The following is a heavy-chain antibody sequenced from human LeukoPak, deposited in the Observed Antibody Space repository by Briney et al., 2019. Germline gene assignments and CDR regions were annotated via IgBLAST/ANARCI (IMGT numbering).Heavy chain of an antibody. CDR2: INHSGST. D-gene: IGHD6-19*01. CDR3: ARADTGYSSGWYRWFDP. CDR1: GGSFSGYY. J-gene: IGHJ5*02. Sequence: SETLSLTCAVYGGSFSGYYWSWIRQPPGKGLEWIGEINHSGSTNYNPSLKSRVTISVDTSKNQFSLKLSSVTAADTAVYYCARADTGYSSGWYRWFDPWGQGTLVTVSS. V-gene: IGHV4-34*01.